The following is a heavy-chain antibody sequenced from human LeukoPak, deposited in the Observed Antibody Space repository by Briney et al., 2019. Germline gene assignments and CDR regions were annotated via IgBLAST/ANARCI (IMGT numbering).Heavy chain of an antibody. CDR1: GFAFGSYA. J-gene: IGHJ3*01. D-gene: IGHD2-2*01. CDR2: LSASGGST. Sequence: GGSLRLSCAASGFAFGSYAMSWVRQAPGKGLEWVSALSASGGSTYYADSVKGRLTISRDNSKNTLYLQMNSLRAEDTAVYYCARGGDFGVPAPLGIDAFDFWGQGTMVTVSS. CDR3: ARGGDFGVPAPLGIDAFDF. V-gene: IGHV3-23*01.